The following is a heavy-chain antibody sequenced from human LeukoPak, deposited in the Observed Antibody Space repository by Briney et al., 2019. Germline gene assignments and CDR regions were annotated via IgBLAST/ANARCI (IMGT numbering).Heavy chain of an antibody. V-gene: IGHV3-15*01. D-gene: IGHD6-19*01. Sequence: GGSLRLSCAASGFTFSNAWMSWVRQAPGKGLGWVGRIKSKTDGGTTDYAAPVKGRFTISRDDSKNTLYLQMNSLKTEDTAVYYCTTTVSIAVAGTVSDYWGQGTLVTVSS. CDR1: GFTFSNAW. J-gene: IGHJ4*02. CDR3: TTTVSIAVAGTVSDY. CDR2: IKSKTDGGTT.